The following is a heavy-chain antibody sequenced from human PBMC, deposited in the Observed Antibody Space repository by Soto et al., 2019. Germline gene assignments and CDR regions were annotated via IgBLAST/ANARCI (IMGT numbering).Heavy chain of an antibody. Sequence: GAAVKVSCKASGYTFTSYGISWVRQAPGQGLEWMEWISAYNGNTNYAQKLQGRVTMTTDTSTSTAYMELRGLRSDDTAVYYCARVYVDTPMVTDFDYWGQGTMVTVYS. CDR2: ISAYNGNT. J-gene: IGHJ4*02. V-gene: IGHV1-18*04. CDR3: ARVYVDTPMVTDFDY. CDR1: GYTFTSYG. D-gene: IGHD5-18*01.